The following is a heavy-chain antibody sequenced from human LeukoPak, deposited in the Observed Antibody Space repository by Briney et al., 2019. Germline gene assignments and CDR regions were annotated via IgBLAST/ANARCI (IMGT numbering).Heavy chain of an antibody. CDR2: INWNGGST. V-gene: IGHV3-20*01. CDR3: ARGFVAYDILTGYYDY. D-gene: IGHD3-9*01. J-gene: IGHJ4*02. CDR1: GFTFDDYG. Sequence: GGSLRLSCAASGFTFDDYGMSWVRQAPGKGLEWVSGINWNGGSTGYADSVKGRLTISRENAKNSLYLQMNSLRAEDTGLCHCARGFVAYDILTGYYDYWGQGTLVTVSS.